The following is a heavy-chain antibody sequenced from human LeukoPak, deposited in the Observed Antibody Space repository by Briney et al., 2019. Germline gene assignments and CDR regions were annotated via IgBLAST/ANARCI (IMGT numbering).Heavy chain of an antibody. CDR3: AKSGYSSSWPFGN. J-gene: IGHJ4*02. V-gene: IGHV3-23*01. CDR2: ISGSGSTA. D-gene: IGHD6-13*01. Sequence: GGPLRLSCAASGFTFSSYGMGWVRQAPGKGLEWVSSISGSGSTAYYADSVKGRFTISRDNSNNTLHLQMNSLRAEDTAVYSCAKSGYSSSWPFGNWGQGTLVTVSS. CDR1: GFTFSSYG.